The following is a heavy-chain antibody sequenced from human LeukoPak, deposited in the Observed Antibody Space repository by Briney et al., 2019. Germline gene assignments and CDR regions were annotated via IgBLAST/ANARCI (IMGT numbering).Heavy chain of an antibody. CDR2: INPNSGGT. CDR3: ARDRDYYGSGSYYNVVDY. V-gene: IGHV1-2*06. J-gene: IGHJ4*02. Sequence: GESLKISCKASGYTFTGYYMHWVRQAPGQGLEWMGRINPNSGGTNYAQKFQGRVTMTRDTSISTAYMELSRLRSDDTAVYYCARDRDYYGSGSYYNVVDYWGQGTLVTVSS. CDR1: GYTFTGYY. D-gene: IGHD3-10*01.